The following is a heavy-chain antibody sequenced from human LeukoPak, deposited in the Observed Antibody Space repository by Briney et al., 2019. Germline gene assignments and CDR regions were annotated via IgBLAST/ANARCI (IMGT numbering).Heavy chain of an antibody. CDR2: ISYDGSNK. J-gene: IGHJ5*02. V-gene: IGHV3-30*18. D-gene: IGHD3-22*01. CDR3: AKDRHEYYYDRSGYLNWFDP. CDR1: GFTFSSYG. Sequence: GGSLRLSCAASGFTFSSYGMHWVRQAPGKGLEWVAVISYDGSNKYYADSVKGRFTISRDNSKNTLYLQMNSLRAEDTAVYYCAKDRHEYYYDRSGYLNWFDPWGQGTLVTVSS.